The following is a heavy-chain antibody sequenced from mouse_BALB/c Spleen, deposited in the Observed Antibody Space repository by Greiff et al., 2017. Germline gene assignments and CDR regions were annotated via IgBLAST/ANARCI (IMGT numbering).Heavy chain of an antibody. D-gene: IGHD1-2*01. Sequence: EVQLHQSGAELVKPGASVKLSCTASGFNIKDTYMHWVKQRPEQGLEWIGRIDPANGNTKYDPKFQGKATITADTSSNTAYLQLSSLTSEDTAVYYCARSSTTATGFAYWGQGTLVTVSA. CDR1: GFNIKDTY. V-gene: IGHV14-3*02. CDR2: IDPANGNT. J-gene: IGHJ3*01. CDR3: ARSSTTATGFAY.